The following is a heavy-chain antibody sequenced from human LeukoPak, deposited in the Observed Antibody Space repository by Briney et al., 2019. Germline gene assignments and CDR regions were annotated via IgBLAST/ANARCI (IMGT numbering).Heavy chain of an antibody. Sequence: RGSLRLSCAASGFSLSSYTMNWVRQAPGKGLELVSTISVSSGSAYYADSVKGRFTISRDNSKNTLYLQMNSLRAEDTAVYYCAKGELATNHFDYWGQGTLVTVSS. CDR1: GFSLSSYT. J-gene: IGHJ4*02. D-gene: IGHD1-1*01. CDR3: AKGELATNHFDY. V-gene: IGHV3-23*01. CDR2: ISVSSGSA.